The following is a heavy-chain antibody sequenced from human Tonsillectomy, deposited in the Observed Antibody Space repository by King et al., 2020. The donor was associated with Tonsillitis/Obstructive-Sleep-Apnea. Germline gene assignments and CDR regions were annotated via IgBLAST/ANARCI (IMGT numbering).Heavy chain of an antibody. J-gene: IGHJ4*02. Sequence: EVQLVESGGDLLQPGRSLRLSCAASGFTFDHYAMHWVRQAPGKGLEWVSGITWNSDAVGYATSVKGRFTISRDNAKNSLYLQMNSLRTEDTALYYCARDLGDNGGSYYFDSWGQGTLVTVSS. CDR3: ARDLGDNGGSYYFDS. V-gene: IGHV3-9*01. CDR1: GFTFDHYA. D-gene: IGHD2-21*01. CDR2: ITWNSDAV.